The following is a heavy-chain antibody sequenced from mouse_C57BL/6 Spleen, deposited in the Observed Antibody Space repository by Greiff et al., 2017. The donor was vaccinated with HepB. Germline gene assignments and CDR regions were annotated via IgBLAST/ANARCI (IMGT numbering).Heavy chain of an antibody. D-gene: IGHD2-2*01. CDR1: GYTFTSYW. Sequence: VQLQQPGAELVKPGASVKLSCKASGYTFTSYWMHWVKQRPGQGLEWIGMIHPNSGSTNYNEKFKSKATLTVDKSSSTAYMQLSSLTSEDSAVYYCARRGIYYGYDVGVFDYWGQGTTLTVSS. J-gene: IGHJ2*01. V-gene: IGHV1-64*01. CDR3: ARRGIYYGYDVGVFDY. CDR2: IHPNSGST.